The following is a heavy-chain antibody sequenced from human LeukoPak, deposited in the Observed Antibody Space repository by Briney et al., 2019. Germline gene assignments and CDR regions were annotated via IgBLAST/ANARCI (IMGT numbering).Heavy chain of an antibody. CDR2: TFYRSERYS. V-gene: IGHV6-1*01. J-gene: IGHJ4*02. CDR1: GDSVSSNSAA. D-gene: IGHD3-10*01. CDR3: AREFTIIGGIINPFDY. Sequence: SQTLSLTCAISGDSVSSNSAAWNWIRQSPSRGLEWLGRTFYRSERYSDYAVSVKSRITIKPDTSKNQFSLQLNSVTPEDAALYYCAREFTIIGGIINPFDYWGQGALVTVSS.